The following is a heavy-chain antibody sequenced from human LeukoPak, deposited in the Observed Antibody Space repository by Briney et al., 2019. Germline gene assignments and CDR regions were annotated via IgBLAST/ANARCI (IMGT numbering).Heavy chain of an antibody. CDR2: IYYSGTT. D-gene: IGHD6-13*01. Sequence: PSETLSLTCTVSGGSISSYYWSWIRQPPGKGLEWIGYIYYSGTTNYNPSLKSRVTISVDTSKNQFSPKLSSVTAADTAVYYCARGVYVAAAQYGYWGQGTLVTVSS. CDR3: ARGVYVAAAQYGY. CDR1: GGSISSYY. J-gene: IGHJ4*02. V-gene: IGHV4-59*01.